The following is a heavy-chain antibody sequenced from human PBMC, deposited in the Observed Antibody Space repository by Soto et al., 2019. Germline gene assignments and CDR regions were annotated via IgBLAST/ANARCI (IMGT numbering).Heavy chain of an antibody. CDR1: GGTFSSYA. CDR3: ATSPTSDFWSPYWAY. D-gene: IGHD3-3*01. J-gene: IGHJ4*02. Sequence: GASVPVSCKASGGTFSSYAIRWVRQAAGQGLEWMGGIIPIFGTANYAQKFQGRVTLTADESTSTAYMELSGLRSEGTAGYVCATSPTSDFWSPYWAYWGKGPLVPV. V-gene: IGHV1-69*13. CDR2: IIPIFGTA.